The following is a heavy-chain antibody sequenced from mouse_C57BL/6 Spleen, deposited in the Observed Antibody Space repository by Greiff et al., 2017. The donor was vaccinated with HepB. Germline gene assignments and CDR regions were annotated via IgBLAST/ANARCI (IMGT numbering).Heavy chain of an antibody. CDR2: IDPETGGT. CDR3: TRRGTTVVATNFDY. D-gene: IGHD1-1*01. Sequence: VKLMESGAELVRPGASVTLSCKASGYTFTDYEMHWVKQTPVHGLEWIGAIDPETGGTAYNQKFKGKAILTADKSSSTAYMELRSLTSEDSAVYYCTRRGTTVVATNFDYWGQGTTRTVSS. V-gene: IGHV1-15*01. CDR1: GYTFTDYE. J-gene: IGHJ2*01.